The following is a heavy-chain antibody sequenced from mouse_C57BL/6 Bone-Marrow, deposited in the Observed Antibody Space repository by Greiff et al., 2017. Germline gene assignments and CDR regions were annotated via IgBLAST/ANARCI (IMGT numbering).Heavy chain of an antibody. CDR2: INPYNGGT. D-gene: IGHD1-1*01. CDR3: ARGTTVVATRWYCDV. J-gene: IGHJ1*03. V-gene: IGHV1-19*01. CDR1: GYTFTDYY. Sequence: EVQLQQSGPVLVKPGASVKMSCKASGYTFTDYYMNWVKQSHGKSLEWIGVINPYNGGTSYNQKFKGKATLTVDKSSSTAYMELNSLTSEDSAVYYCARGTTVVATRWYCDVWGTGTTVTVSS.